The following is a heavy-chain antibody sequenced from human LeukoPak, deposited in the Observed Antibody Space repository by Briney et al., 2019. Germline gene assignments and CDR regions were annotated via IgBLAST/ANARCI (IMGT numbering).Heavy chain of an antibody. J-gene: IGHJ3*02. V-gene: IGHV7-4-1*02. D-gene: IGHD3-9*01. CDR3: ARIARYFDWLLPKMEAFDI. CDR2: INTNTGNP. CDR1: GYTFTSYA. Sequence: ASVKVSCKASGYTFTSYAINWVRQAPGQGLEWMGWINTNTGNPTYAQGFTGRFVFSLDTSVSTAYLQISSLKAEDTAVYYCARIARYFDWLLPKMEAFDIWGQGTMVTVSS.